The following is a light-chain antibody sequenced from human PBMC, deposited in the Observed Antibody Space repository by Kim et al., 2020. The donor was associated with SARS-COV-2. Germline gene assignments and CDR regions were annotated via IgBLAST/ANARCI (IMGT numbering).Light chain of an antibody. V-gene: IGKV3-15*01. CDR1: QSVSGN. Sequence: SPGERATRSCRASQSVSGNLAGEQQKPGQAPRLLIYGASTRATGIPARFSGSGSGTEFTLTISSLQSEDFAVYYCQQYNNWPPLTFGGGTKVDIK. CDR3: QQYNNWPPLT. J-gene: IGKJ4*01. CDR2: GAS.